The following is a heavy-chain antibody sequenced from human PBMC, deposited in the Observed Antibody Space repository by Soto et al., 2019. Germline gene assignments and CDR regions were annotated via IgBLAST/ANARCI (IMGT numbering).Heavy chain of an antibody. CDR2: ISSSSSTI. CDR1: GFTFSSYS. D-gene: IGHD5-12*01. V-gene: IGHV3-48*02. Sequence: VQLVESGGGLVQPGGSLRLSCAASGFTFSSYSMNWVRQAPGKGLEWVSYISSSSSTIYYAYAVKGRFTISRDNAKNSLYLQMNSLRDEDTAVYYCARGPVWEMATIGNWFDPWGQGTLVTVSS. J-gene: IGHJ5*02. CDR3: ARGPVWEMATIGNWFDP.